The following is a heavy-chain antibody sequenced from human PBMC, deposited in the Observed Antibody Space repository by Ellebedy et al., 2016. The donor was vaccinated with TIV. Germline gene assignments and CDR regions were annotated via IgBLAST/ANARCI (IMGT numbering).Heavy chain of an antibody. CDR2: IGASGTTI. CDR1: GFTFSTHA. J-gene: IGHJ5*02. D-gene: IGHD1-26*01. CDR3: AKVTPPLLGATES. Sequence: GGSLRLXXAASGFTFSTHAMSWVRQAPRKGLEWVSPIGASGTTIYYADSVKGRFIISRDNSKNTLYLQMNSLRADDTAVYYCAKVTPPLLGATESWGQGTLVTVSS. V-gene: IGHV3-23*01.